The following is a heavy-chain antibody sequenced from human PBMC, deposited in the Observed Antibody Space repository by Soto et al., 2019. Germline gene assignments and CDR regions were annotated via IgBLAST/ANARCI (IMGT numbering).Heavy chain of an antibody. J-gene: IGHJ4*02. Sequence: SLRLSCAASGFTFSSYAMSWVRQAPGKGLEWISAISGSGGSTYYADSVKGRFTISRDNSKNTLYLQMNSLRAEDTAVYYCAKDLVGYSSGWYHYYFDYWGQGTLVTVSS. V-gene: IGHV3-23*01. CDR1: GFTFSSYA. D-gene: IGHD6-19*01. CDR2: ISGSGGST. CDR3: AKDLVGYSSGWYHYYFDY.